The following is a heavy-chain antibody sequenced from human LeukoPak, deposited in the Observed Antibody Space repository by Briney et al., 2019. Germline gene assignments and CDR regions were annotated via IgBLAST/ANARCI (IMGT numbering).Heavy chain of an antibody. Sequence: GGSLRLSCAASGFTFSSYAMSWVRQAPGKGLEWVSAISGSGGSTYYADSVKGRFTISRDNSKNTLYLQMNSLRAEDTAVYYCARFVDTAMVPSYFDYWGQGTLVTVSS. CDR1: GFTFSSYA. CDR2: ISGSGGST. J-gene: IGHJ4*02. CDR3: ARFVDTAMVPSYFDY. D-gene: IGHD5-18*01. V-gene: IGHV3-23*01.